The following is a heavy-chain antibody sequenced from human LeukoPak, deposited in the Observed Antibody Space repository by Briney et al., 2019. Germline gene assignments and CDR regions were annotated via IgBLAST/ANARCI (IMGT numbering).Heavy chain of an antibody. J-gene: IGHJ4*02. Sequence: PGGSLRLSCAASGFTFSDYYMSWIRQAPGKGLEWISYISSSGNTIYYADSVKGRFIISRDNAKKSLYLQMSSLRAEDTAVYYCARDHDYVGNYFGYWGQGTLVTVSS. V-gene: IGHV3-11*01. CDR2: ISSSGNTI. D-gene: IGHD4-23*01. CDR1: GFTFSDYY. CDR3: ARDHDYVGNYFGY.